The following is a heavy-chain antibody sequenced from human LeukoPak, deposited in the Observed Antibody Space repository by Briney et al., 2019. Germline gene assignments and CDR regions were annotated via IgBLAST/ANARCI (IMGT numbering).Heavy chain of an antibody. CDR2: VDANGES. Sequence: PSQTLSLTCTVSGGSISSGGSIGSFYWTWIRQPAGKGLEWIGRVDANGESDSNPSLKSRVSMSAEPSKNQFYLNLSSVSAADTAVYYCVRDSYDYWSGYYSGINWFDPWGQGILVTVSS. CDR1: GGSISSGGSIGSFY. CDR3: VRDSYDYWSGYYSGINWFDP. D-gene: IGHD3-3*01. V-gene: IGHV4-61*02. J-gene: IGHJ5*02.